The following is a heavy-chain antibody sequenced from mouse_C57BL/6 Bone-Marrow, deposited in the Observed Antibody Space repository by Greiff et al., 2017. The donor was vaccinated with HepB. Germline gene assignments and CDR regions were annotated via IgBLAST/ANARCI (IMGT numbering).Heavy chain of an antibody. D-gene: IGHD2-3*01. V-gene: IGHV1-50*01. CDR1: GYTFTSYW. CDR3: ARRGLLQEFAY. J-gene: IGHJ3*01. Sequence: QVQLQQPGAELVKPGASVKLSCKASGYTFTSYWMQWVKQRPGQGLEWIGEIDPSDSYTNDNQKFKGKATLTVDTSSSTAYMQLSSLTSEDSAVYYCARRGLLQEFAYWGQGTLVTVSA. CDR2: IDPSDSYT.